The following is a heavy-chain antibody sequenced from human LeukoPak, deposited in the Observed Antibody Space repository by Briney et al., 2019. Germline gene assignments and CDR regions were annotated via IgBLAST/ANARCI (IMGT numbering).Heavy chain of an antibody. V-gene: IGHV4-59*01. Sequence: SETLSLTCTVSGGSISPYYWSWIRQPPGKGLEWIGYIYYSGSTKYNPSLKSRVTISLDTSKNQFSLKLKSVTAADTAIYYCARGITFFDYWGQGTPVTVSS. CDR3: ARGITFFDY. CDR1: GGSISPYY. J-gene: IGHJ4*02. D-gene: IGHD1-14*01. CDR2: IYYSGST.